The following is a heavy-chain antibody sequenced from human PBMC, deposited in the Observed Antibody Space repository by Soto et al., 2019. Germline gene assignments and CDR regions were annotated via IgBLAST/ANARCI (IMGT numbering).Heavy chain of an antibody. V-gene: IGHV1-3*01. CDR1: GYTFTSYA. CDR3: ARGSDYDAFDI. CDR2: INAGNGNT. D-gene: IGHD4-17*01. Sequence: RASVKVSCKASGYTFTSYAMHWVRQAPGQRLEWMGWINAGNGNTKYSQKFQGRVTITRDTSASTAYMELSSLRSEDTAVYYCARGSDYDAFDIWGQGTMVTVSS. J-gene: IGHJ3*02.